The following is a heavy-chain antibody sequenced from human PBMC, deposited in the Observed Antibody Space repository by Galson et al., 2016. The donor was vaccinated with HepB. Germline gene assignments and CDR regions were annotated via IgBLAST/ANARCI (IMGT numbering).Heavy chain of an antibody. V-gene: IGHV3-74*01. D-gene: IGHD6-19*01. CDR1: GFTFSSYW. Sequence: SLRLSCAASGFTFSSYWMHWVRQAPGKGLVWVARINSDGSSTGYADSVKGRFTISRDNAKNTLYVQMDSRRAEDTAVYYCAREGTNIAVAATAFDYWGQGTLVTVSS. CDR3: AREGTNIAVAATAFDY. J-gene: IGHJ4*02. CDR2: INSDGSST.